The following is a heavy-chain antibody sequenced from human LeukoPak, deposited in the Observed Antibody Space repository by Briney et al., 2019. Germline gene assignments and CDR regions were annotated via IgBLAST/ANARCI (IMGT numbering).Heavy chain of an antibody. CDR1: GFTISNYG. CDR2: IRSAVDTT. V-gene: IGHV3-23*01. D-gene: IGHD3/OR15-3a*01. Sequence: GGSLRLSCAASGFTISNYGVSWVRQAPGKGLEWISGIRSAVDTTHYADSVKGRFIISRDNSKNTLSLQLDSLRPEDTALYYCAKHFCTGLDCSLFDSWGQGTLVTVSS. CDR3: AKHFCTGLDCSLFDS. J-gene: IGHJ4*02.